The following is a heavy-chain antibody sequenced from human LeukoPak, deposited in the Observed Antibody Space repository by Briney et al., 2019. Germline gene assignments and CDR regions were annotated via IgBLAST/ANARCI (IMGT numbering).Heavy chain of an antibody. CDR1: GGSISSYY. D-gene: IGHD4-11*01. J-gene: IGHJ6*03. Sequence: PSETLSLTCTVSGGSISSYYWSWIRQPAGKGLEWIGRIYTSGSTNYNPSLKSRVTMSVDTSKNQFSLKLSSVTAADTAVYYCARAPVTYYYYYYYMDVWGKGTTVTVSS. CDR3: ARAPVTYYYYYYYMDV. CDR2: IYTSGST. V-gene: IGHV4-4*07.